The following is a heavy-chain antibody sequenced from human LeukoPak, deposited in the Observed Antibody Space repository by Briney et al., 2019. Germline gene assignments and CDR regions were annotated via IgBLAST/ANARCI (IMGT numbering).Heavy chain of an antibody. D-gene: IGHD3-10*01. J-gene: IGHJ6*03. CDR2: MNPNSGNT. CDR3: ASGELLWFGELLRNSDYYYYMDV. Sequence: ASVKVSCKASGYTFTSYDINWVRQATGQGLEWMGWMNPNSGNTGYAQKFQGRVTITADESTSTAYMELSSLRSEDTAVYYCASGELLWFGELLRNSDYYYYMDVWGKGTTVTISS. V-gene: IGHV1-8*01. CDR1: GYTFTSYD.